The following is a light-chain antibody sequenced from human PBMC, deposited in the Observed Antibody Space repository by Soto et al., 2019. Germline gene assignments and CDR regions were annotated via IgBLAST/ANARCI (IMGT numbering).Light chain of an antibody. J-gene: IGKJ1*01. CDR2: GAS. CDR3: QQYGSSPAT. Sequence: EIVLTQSPATLSLSPGERATLSVRASQSVSSYLAWYQQKPGQAPRLLIYGASSRATGIPDRFSGSGSGTDVTLSVSRLEPEDFAVYFCQQYGSSPATFGQGTKVDIK. CDR1: QSVSSY. V-gene: IGKV3-20*01.